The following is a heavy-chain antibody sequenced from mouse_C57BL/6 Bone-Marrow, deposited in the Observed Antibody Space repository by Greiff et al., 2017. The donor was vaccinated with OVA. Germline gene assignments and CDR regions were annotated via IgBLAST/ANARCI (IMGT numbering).Heavy chain of an antibody. V-gene: IGHV1-64*01. J-gene: IGHJ1*03. CDR3: AILWLRRYWYFDV. Sequence: VQLQQSGAELVKPGASVKLSCKASGYTFTSYWMHWVKQRPGQGLEWIGMIHPNSGSTNYNEKFKSKATLTVDKSSSTAYMQLSSLTSEDSAVYYCAILWLRRYWYFDVWGTGTTVTVSS. D-gene: IGHD2-2*01. CDR2: IHPNSGST. CDR1: GYTFTSYW.